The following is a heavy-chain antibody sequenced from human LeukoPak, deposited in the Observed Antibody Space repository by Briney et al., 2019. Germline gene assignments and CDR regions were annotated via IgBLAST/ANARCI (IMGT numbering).Heavy chain of an antibody. J-gene: IGHJ4*02. D-gene: IGHD2-15*01. CDR1: GYTFTSRG. V-gene: IGHV1-18*01. Sequence: GASVKVSCKAFGYTFTSRGISWVRQAPGQGLAWMGWISANSGNTNYAQKFQGRVTMTTDTSTGTAYMELRSLRSDDTAVYYCARDCVGGTCYNIYWGQGTLVTVSS. CDR3: ARDCVGGTCYNIY. CDR2: ISANSGNT.